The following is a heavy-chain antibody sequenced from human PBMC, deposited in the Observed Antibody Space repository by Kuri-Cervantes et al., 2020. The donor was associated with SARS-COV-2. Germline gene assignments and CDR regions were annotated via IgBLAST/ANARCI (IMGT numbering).Heavy chain of an antibody. CDR2: VNPKTGGT. CDR1: EYTFTDYY. J-gene: IGHJ3*02. Sequence: ASVKVSCKASEYTFTDYYIHWVRQAPGQGLEWMGWVNPKTGGTKYAQKLQGRVTMTRDTSITTAYMELSRLRYDDTAVYYCVRFRYYDSSRHASDIWGQGTMVTVSS. V-gene: IGHV1-2*02. CDR3: VRFRYYDSSRHASDI. D-gene: IGHD3-22*01.